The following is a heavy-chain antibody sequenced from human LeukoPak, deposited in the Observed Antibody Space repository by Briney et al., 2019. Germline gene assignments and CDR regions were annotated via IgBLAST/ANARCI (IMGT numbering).Heavy chain of an antibody. V-gene: IGHV3-53*05. CDR2: IYGGGST. D-gene: IGHD2-21*02. Sequence: GGSLRLSCAASGFTVSNNYMNWVRQAPGKGLEWVSIIYGGGSTYYADSVKGRFTISRDNSKNTLYLQMNSLRAEDTAVYYCAKDKREGGDLDYYFDYWGQGTLVTVSS. CDR1: GFTVSNNY. J-gene: IGHJ4*02. CDR3: AKDKREGGDLDYYFDY.